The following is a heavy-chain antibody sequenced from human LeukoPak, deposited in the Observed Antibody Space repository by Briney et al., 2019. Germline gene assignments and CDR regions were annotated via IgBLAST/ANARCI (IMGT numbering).Heavy chain of an antibody. J-gene: IGHJ5*02. D-gene: IGHD2-15*01. V-gene: IGHV1-69*06. CDR1: GYTFTAYY. CDR3: ARGIWEVRQGVAPLDPFDP. CDR2: IIPIFDTT. Sequence: SVKVSCKASGYTFTAYYMYWVRQAPGQGLEWMGGIIPIFDTTHYAHNFQGRVTITAEKSTTTAYMELSSLRSEDTAVYYCARGIWEVRQGVAPLDPFDPWGQGTLVTVSS.